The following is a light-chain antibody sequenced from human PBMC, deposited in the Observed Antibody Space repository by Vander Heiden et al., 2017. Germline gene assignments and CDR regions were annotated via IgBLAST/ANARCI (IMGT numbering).Light chain of an antibody. CDR1: QGISTY. CDR3: QQSYSTPLT. Sequence: DIQMTQSPSSLSASVGDRVTITCRASQGISTYLNWYRQKPGKAPKLLISAASSLQSRVPSTFRGSGSGTDFTLTISSLQPEHFATYYCQQSYSTPLTFGGGTKVEIK. V-gene: IGKV1-39*01. J-gene: IGKJ4*01. CDR2: AAS.